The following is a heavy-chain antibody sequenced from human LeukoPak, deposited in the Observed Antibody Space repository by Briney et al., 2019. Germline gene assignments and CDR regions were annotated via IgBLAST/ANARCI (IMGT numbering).Heavy chain of an antibody. D-gene: IGHD3-9*01. Sequence: KPGGSLRLSCAASGFTFSSYSMNWVRQAPGKGLEWVSSISSSSSYIYYADSVKGRFTISRDNAKNSLYLQMNSLRAEDTAVYYCARGSIRDEAFDIWGQGTMVTVSS. CDR3: ARGSIRDEAFDI. V-gene: IGHV3-21*01. J-gene: IGHJ3*02. CDR1: GFTFSSYS. CDR2: ISSSSSYI.